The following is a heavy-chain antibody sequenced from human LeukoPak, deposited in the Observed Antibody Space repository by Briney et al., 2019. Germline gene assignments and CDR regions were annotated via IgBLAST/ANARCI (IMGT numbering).Heavy chain of an antibody. CDR1: GGTFSSYA. V-gene: IGHV1-69*06. Sequence: GASVKVSCKASGGTFSSYAISWVRQAPGQGLEWMGGIIPIFGTANYAQKFQGRVTITADKSTSTAYMELRSLRSDDTAVYYCASFIRITMIVVVITCYYYMDVWGKGTTVTISS. CDR2: IIPIFGTA. CDR3: ASFIRITMIVVVITCYYYMDV. J-gene: IGHJ6*03. D-gene: IGHD3-22*01.